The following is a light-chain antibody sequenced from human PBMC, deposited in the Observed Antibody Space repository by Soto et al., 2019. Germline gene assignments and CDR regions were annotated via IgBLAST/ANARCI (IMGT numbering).Light chain of an antibody. Sequence: QSALTQPASVSGSPGQSITISCTGTSSDVGSYNLVSWYQQHPGKAPKLMIYEGSKRASGVSNRFSGSKSDNTASLTISGLQAEDEADYYCCSYAGSTTWVFGGGTKLTV. CDR2: EGS. CDR3: CSYAGSTTWV. J-gene: IGLJ3*02. CDR1: SSDVGSYNL. V-gene: IGLV2-23*01.